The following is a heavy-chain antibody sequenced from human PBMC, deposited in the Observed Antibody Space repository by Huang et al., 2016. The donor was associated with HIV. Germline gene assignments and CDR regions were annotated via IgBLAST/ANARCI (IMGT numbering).Heavy chain of an antibody. J-gene: IGHJ4*01. CDR3: APEYCTTRPVMAPPLFDY. V-gene: IGHV1-18*04. CDR1: GYMFTSYG. D-gene: IGHD2-8*01. CDR2: INVYNGDI. Sequence: QIKLVPSGAEMKIPGASVKVSCKTSGYMFTSYGITWVRQGPVQGFEWLGWINVYNGDIKFAQKVRGRLSITTDTSSNTVHIELRRLRSDDTAVYYGAPEYCTTRPVMAPPLFDYWGHGTLVSVSS.